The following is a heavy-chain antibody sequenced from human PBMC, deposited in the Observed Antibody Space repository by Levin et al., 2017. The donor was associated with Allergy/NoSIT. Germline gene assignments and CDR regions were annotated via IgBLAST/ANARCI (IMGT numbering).Heavy chain of an antibody. V-gene: IGHV4-59*12. CDR3: ARVYCSSSGCYDLFDY. Sequence: SETLSLTCTVSGGSISSYYWSWIRQPPGKGLEWIGYIYYSGSTNYNPSLKSRVTISVDTSKNQFSLKLSFVTAADTAVYYCARVYCSSSGCYDLFDYWGQGTLVTVSS. J-gene: IGHJ4*02. CDR1: GGSISSYY. CDR2: IYYSGST. D-gene: IGHD2-2*01.